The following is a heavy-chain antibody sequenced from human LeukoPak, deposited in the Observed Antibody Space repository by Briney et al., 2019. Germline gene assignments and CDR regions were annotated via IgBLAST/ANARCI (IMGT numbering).Heavy chain of an antibody. CDR1: GFTFSSYG. V-gene: IGHV3-30*02. CDR2: IRYDGSNK. CDR3: AKGSKGVVFTRDHYMDV. J-gene: IGHJ6*03. D-gene: IGHD3-3*01. Sequence: GGSLRLSCAASGFTFSSYGMHWVRQAPGKGLEWVAFIRYDGSNKYYADSVKGRFTISRDNSKNTLYLQMNSLRAEDTAVYYCAKGSKGVVFTRDHYMDVWGKGTTVTISS.